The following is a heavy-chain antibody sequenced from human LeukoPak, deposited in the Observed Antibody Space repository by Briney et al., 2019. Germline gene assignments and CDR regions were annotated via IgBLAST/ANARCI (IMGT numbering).Heavy chain of an antibody. Sequence: ASVKVSCKASGYTFTGYFIHWVRQAPGQGLEWMGWINPNSGGTNYPQKFQGRVTMTRDTSISTAYMELSSLRSGDTAVYYCASPLGRGKNWNYEGVWGAFDIWGQGTMVTVSS. CDR1: GYTFTGYF. D-gene: IGHD1-7*01. CDR2: INPNSGGT. J-gene: IGHJ3*02. V-gene: IGHV1-2*02. CDR3: ASPLGRGKNWNYEGVWGAFDI.